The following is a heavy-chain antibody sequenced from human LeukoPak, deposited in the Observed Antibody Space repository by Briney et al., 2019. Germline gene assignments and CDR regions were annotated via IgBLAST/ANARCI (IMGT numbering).Heavy chain of an antibody. V-gene: IGHV1-46*01. D-gene: IGHD2-15*01. CDR3: AREQLGYCSGGSCTPLDY. CDR2: INPSGGST. CDR1: GYTFTSYY. Sequence: ASVKVSCKASGYTFTSYYMHWVRQAPGQGLEWMGIINPSGGSTSYAQKFQGRVTMTRDMSTSTVYMELSSLRSEDTAVYYCAREQLGYCSGGSCTPLDYWGQGTLVTVSS. J-gene: IGHJ4*02.